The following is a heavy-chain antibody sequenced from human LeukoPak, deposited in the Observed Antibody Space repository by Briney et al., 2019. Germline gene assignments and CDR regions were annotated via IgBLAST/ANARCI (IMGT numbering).Heavy chain of an antibody. V-gene: IGHV4-34*01. CDR3: ARHRIVVVPAAPDDAFDI. Sequence: SETLSLTCAVYGGSFSGYYWSWIRQPPGKGLEWIGEINHSGSTNYNPSLKSRVTISVDTSKNQFSLKLSSVTAADTAVYYCARHRIVVVPAAPDDAFDIWGQGTMVTVSS. D-gene: IGHD2-2*01. CDR1: GGSFSGYY. J-gene: IGHJ3*02. CDR2: INHSGST.